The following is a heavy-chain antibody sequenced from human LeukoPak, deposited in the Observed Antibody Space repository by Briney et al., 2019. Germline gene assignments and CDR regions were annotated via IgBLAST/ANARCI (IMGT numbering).Heavy chain of an antibody. Sequence: SETLSLTCAVYGGSFSGYYWSWIRQPPGKGLEWIGEINHSGSTNYNPSLKSRVTISVDTSKNQFSLKLSSVTAADTAIYYCANWVGNWFDPWGQGTLVTVSS. J-gene: IGHJ5*02. CDR2: INHSGST. CDR3: ANWVGNWFDP. CDR1: GGSFSGYY. V-gene: IGHV4-34*01. D-gene: IGHD1-26*01.